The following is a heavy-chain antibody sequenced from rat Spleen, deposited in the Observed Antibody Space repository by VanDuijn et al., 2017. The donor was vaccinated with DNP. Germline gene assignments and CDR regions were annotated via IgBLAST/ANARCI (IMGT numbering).Heavy chain of an antibody. Sequence: EVQLQESGPGLVKPSQSLSLTCSVTGYSISSSYRWSWIRKFPGNKLEWMVYINSAGSTNYNPSLKSRISITRDTSQNQFFLHLNSVTSEDTATYYCARWGDYFDFWGQGVMVTVSS. CDR1: GYSISSSYR. CDR2: INSAGST. J-gene: IGHJ2*01. CDR3: ARWGDYFDF. V-gene: IGHV3-3*01.